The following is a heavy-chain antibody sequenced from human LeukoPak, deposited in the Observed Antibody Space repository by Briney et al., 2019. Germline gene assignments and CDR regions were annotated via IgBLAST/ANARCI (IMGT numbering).Heavy chain of an antibody. CDR1: GGSISSSSYY. CDR2: IYYSGST. D-gene: IGHD3-3*01. V-gene: IGHV4-39*01. Sequence: ASETLSLTCTVSGGSISSSSYYWGWIRQPPGKGLEWIGSIYYSGSTYYNPSLKSRVTISVDTSKNQFSLKLSSVTAADTAVYYCASRRITTFGVPLDAFDIWGQGTMVTVSS. J-gene: IGHJ3*02. CDR3: ASRRITTFGVPLDAFDI.